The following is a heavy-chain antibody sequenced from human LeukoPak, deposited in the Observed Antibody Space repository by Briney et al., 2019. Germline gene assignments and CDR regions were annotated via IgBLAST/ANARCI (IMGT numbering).Heavy chain of an antibody. CDR1: GFTFSTHA. CDR2: VTHNGGST. D-gene: IGHD3-22*01. J-gene: IGHJ4*02. Sequence: GGSLRLSCAASGFTFSTHAMHWVRQAPGKGLEYVSTVTHNGGSTYYANSVKGRFTISRDNSKNTLYLQMGSLRAEDMAVYYCAKYYDSSAYYWFDYWGQGTLVTVSS. V-gene: IGHV3-64*01. CDR3: AKYYDSSAYYWFDY.